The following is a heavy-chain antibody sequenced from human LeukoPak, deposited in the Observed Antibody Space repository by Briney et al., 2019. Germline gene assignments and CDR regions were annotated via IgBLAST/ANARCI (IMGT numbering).Heavy chain of an antibody. V-gene: IGHV1-18*01. J-gene: IGHJ4*02. CDR2: IRTSTGDT. Sequence: ASVKVSCKTSGYSFILYGISWVRQAPGQAPEWMGWIRTSTGDTKYTQKFQGRVTLTTDTSTSTAYMELSSLRSDDTAVYYCARDDNYGIFVNVDYWGQGTLVTVSS. D-gene: IGHD4-11*01. CDR1: GYSFILYG. CDR3: ARDDNYGIFVNVDY.